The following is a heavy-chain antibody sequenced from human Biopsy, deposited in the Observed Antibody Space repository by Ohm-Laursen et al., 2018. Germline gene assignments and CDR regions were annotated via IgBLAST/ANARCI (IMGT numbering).Heavy chain of an antibody. CDR3: ATELLPPGVGGPWLDS. CDR1: GVTLSGYA. J-gene: IGHJ5*01. CDR2: ISASSSYI. V-gene: IGHV3-21*06. D-gene: IGHD3-16*01. Sequence: LRLSCSASGVTLSGYAMNWVRQAPGKGLEWVSSISASSSYIHYADSVKGRFTVSRDNAKNSLYLQMNSLRAADTAIYYCATELLPPGVGGPWLDSWGQGTPVTVSS.